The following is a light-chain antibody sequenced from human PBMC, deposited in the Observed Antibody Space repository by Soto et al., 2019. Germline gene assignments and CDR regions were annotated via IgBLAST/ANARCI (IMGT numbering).Light chain of an antibody. J-gene: IGKJ4*01. CDR2: AAS. CDR1: QDISSF. V-gene: IGKV1-9*01. Sequence: IQVTQSPSSLSASVGDRVTITCRASQDISSFLAWYQQKPGKAPKLLIFAASTLQSGVPSRFSGSGSGTDLTLTISSLQPEDFANYYCQQTESYPSTFGGGTRWIS. CDR3: QQTESYPST.